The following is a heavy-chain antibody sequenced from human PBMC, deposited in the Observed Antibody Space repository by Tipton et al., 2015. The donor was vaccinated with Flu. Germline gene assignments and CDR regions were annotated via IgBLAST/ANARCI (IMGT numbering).Heavy chain of an antibody. Sequence: LRLSCTASGFTFSTSWMSWVRQAPGRGLEWIGYIYDSGITYYNPSLSSRVVISIDTSKNQFYLRLSSVTAADTAVYYCARGATRRPFSGYDYTGYWGQGTLVTVSS. D-gene: IGHD5-12*01. V-gene: IGHV4-31*02. CDR3: ARGATRRPFSGYDYTGY. CDR1: GFTFSTSW. J-gene: IGHJ4*02. CDR2: IYDSGIT.